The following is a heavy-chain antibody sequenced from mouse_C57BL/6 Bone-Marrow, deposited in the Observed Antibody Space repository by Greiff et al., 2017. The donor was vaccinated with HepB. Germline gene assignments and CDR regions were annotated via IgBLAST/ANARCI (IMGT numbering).Heavy chain of an antibody. V-gene: IGHV1-82*01. Sequence: QVHVKQSGPELVKPGASVKISCKASGYAFSSSWMNWVKQRPGKGLEWIGRIYPGDGDTNYNGKFKGKATLTADKSSSTAYMQLSSLTSEDSAVYFCAPYDGYYYFDYWGQGTTLTVSS. CDR1: GYAFSSSW. J-gene: IGHJ2*01. CDR3: APYDGYYYFDY. CDR2: IYPGDGDT. D-gene: IGHD2-3*01.